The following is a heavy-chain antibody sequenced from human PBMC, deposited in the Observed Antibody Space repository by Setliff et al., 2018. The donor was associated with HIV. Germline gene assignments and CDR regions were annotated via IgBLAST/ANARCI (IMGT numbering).Heavy chain of an antibody. CDR2: ITPLLDKT. D-gene: IGHD3-22*01. CDR1: GGTFSSYG. CDR3: ARDYYDSSAYYVDLYYLDY. J-gene: IGHJ4*02. Sequence: ASVKVSCKASGGTFSSYGITWVRQAPGQGLEWMGGITPLLDKTNYAQKFQGRVTITTDEFTNTVYMELSSLRSEDTAVYYCARDYYDSSAYYVDLYYLDYWGQGTLVTVSS. V-gene: IGHV1-69*05.